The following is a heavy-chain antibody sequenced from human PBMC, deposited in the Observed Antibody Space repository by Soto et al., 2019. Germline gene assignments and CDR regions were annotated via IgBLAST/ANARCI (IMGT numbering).Heavy chain of an antibody. CDR1: GGTFSSYA. V-gene: IGHV1-69*01. J-gene: IGHJ4*02. D-gene: IGHD6-19*01. Sequence: QVQLVQSGAEVKKPGSSVKVSCKASGGTFSSYAISWVRQAPGQGLEWMGGIIPIFGTANYAQKFQGRVTITADESTSTAYRELSSLRSEDTAVYYCASFSAVAGTTSRLFDYWGQGTLVTVSS. CDR2: IIPIFGTA. CDR3: ASFSAVAGTTSRLFDY.